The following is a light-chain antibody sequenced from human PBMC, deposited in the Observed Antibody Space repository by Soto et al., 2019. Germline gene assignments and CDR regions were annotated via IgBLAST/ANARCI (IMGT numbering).Light chain of an antibody. Sequence: QSALTQPASVSGSPGQSITISCTGTSSDVGSYNLVSWYQQHPGKAPKLMIYEGNKRPSGVSNRFSASKSGNTASLTISGLQAEDEADYFCSSYTTNNAHVFGGGTKVTVL. CDR2: EGN. J-gene: IGLJ2*01. V-gene: IGLV2-14*02. CDR3: SSYTTNNAHV. CDR1: SSDVGSYNL.